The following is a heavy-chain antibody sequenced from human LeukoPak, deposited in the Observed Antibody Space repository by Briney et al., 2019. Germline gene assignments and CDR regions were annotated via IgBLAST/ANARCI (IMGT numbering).Heavy chain of an antibody. CDR2: IKQDGSEK. V-gene: IGHV3-7*01. Sequence: PGGSPRLSCAASGFTFSSYWMSWVRQAPGNGLEWVANIKQDGSEKYYVDSVKGRFTISRDNAKNSLYLQMNSLRAEDTAVYDCVRDSSGWYEGGLFDYWGQGTLVTVSS. CDR1: GFTFSSYW. J-gene: IGHJ4*02. D-gene: IGHD6-19*01. CDR3: VRDSSGWYEGGLFDY.